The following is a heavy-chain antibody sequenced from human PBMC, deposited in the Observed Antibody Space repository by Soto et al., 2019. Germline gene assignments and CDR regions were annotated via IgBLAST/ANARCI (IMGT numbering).Heavy chain of an antibody. V-gene: IGHV1-46*01. J-gene: IGHJ4*02. CDR1: GYTFTSYY. CDR2: INPSGGST. Sequence: QVQLVQSGAEVKKPGASVKVSCKSSGYTFTSYYMHWVRQAPGQGLEWMGIINPSGGSTSYAQKYQGKVTMTRDTSTSTVYMELSNLRSEDTAEYYCARAAMAVAGDYWGQGTLVTVSS. CDR3: ARAAMAVAGDY. D-gene: IGHD6-19*01.